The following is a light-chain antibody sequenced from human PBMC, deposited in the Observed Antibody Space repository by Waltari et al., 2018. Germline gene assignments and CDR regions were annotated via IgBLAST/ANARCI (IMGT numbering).Light chain of an antibody. J-gene: IGLJ2*01. CDR3: CSYTPGNNVI. Sequence: QSALTQSPSVSGSPGQSVTISCTGTNSDVGLYDRVSWYQQFPGTAPKLIIYEVINRPSGVPDRFSGSKSGNTASLTISGLQPEDDADYYCCSYTPGNNVIFGGGTKVTVL. V-gene: IGLV2-18*02. CDR2: EVI. CDR1: NSDVGLYDR.